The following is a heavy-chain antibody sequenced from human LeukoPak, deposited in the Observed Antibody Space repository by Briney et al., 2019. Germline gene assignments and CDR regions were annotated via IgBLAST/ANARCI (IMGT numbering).Heavy chain of an antibody. D-gene: IGHD4-17*01. V-gene: IGHV1-46*01. Sequence: ASVKVSCKASGYTFTSYYMHWVRQAPGQGLEWMGIINPSGGRTSYAQKFQGRVTMTRDKSTSTGYMELSSLRSEDTAGYYCARGGDYGDYYYYYGMDVWGQGTTVTVSS. J-gene: IGHJ6*02. CDR3: ARGGDYGDYYYYYGMDV. CDR2: INPSGGRT. CDR1: GYTFTSYY.